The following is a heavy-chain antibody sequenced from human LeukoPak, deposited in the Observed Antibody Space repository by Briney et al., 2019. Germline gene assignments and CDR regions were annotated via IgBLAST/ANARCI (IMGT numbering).Heavy chain of an antibody. CDR1: GGSFSGYY. D-gene: IGHD6-13*01. Sequence: KPSETLSLTCAVYGGSFSGYYWSWIRQPPGKGLEWIGEINHSGSTNYNPSLKSRVTISVDTSKNQFSLKLSSVTAADTAVYYCARGSSSWYDDYWGQGTLVTVSS. CDR2: INHSGST. CDR3: ARGSSSWYDDY. V-gene: IGHV4-34*01. J-gene: IGHJ4*02.